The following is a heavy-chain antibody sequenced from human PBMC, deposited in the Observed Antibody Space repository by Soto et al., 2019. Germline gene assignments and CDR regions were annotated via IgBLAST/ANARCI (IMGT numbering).Heavy chain of an antibody. CDR1: GYTFTSYA. CDR2: INAGNGNT. CDR3: ARPRGYSYGFDY. J-gene: IGHJ4*02. V-gene: IGHV1-3*01. D-gene: IGHD5-18*01. Sequence: ASVKVSCKASGYTFTSYAMNWVRQAPGQRLEWMGWINAGNGNTKYPQKFQGRVTITRDTSASTAYMELSSLRSEDTAVYYCARPRGYSYGFDYWGQGTLVTVSS.